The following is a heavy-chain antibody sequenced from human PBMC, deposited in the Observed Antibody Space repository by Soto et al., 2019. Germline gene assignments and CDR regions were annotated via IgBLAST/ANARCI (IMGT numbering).Heavy chain of an antibody. D-gene: IGHD3-16*02. J-gene: IGHJ6*02. Sequence: PSETLSLTCTVSAASIRSGNYYWTWVRQPPGKGLEWIGYIYYSRATYYNPSLKSRLNISIDTSTDQFFLCLASVGVAGSAVYHCARARGGIGVNYYGRVTWGQGNTVTGSS. CDR3: ARARGGIGVNYYGRVT. V-gene: IGHV4-30-4*01. CDR2: IYYSRAT. CDR1: AASIRSGNYY.